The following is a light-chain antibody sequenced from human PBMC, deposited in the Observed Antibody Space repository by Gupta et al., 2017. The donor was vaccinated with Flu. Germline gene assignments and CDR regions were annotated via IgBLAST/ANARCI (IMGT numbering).Light chain of an antibody. Sequence: DIVMNKSPPSLPVTPGESASISCRSSQSLLHSNGYNYLDWYLQKPGQSPQLLIYLGSNRASGVPDRFSGSGSGTDFTLKISSVEAEDVGVYYCMQALQRPSLTFGGGTRVEIK. CDR3: MQALQRPSLT. CDR2: LGS. CDR1: QSLLHSNGYNY. J-gene: IGKJ4*01. V-gene: IGKV2-28*01.